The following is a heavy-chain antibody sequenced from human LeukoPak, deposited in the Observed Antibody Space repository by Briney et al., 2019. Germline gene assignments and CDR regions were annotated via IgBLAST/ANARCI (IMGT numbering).Heavy chain of an antibody. V-gene: IGHV4-31*03. J-gene: IGHJ6*02. D-gene: IGHD4-4*01. CDR2: IYYSGST. Sequence: SETLSLTCTVSGGSISSGGYYWSWIRQHPGKGLEWIGYIYYSGSTYYNPSLKSRVTISVDTSKNQFSLKLSAVTAADTAAYYCARYVLRYYSNYGMDVWGQGTTVTVSS. CDR3: ARYVLRYYSNYGMDV. CDR1: GGSISSGGYY.